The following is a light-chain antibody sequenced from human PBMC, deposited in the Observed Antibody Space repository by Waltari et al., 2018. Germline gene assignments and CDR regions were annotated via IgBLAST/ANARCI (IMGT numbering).Light chain of an antibody. V-gene: IGLV2-14*01. J-gene: IGLJ2*01. Sequence: QSPLTQPASVSGSPGQSITISCTGASSVVVAFNFVSCYHHHPGKAPKLIVYEVTNRHSGVSSRSSCSKSDHAASLTISVLQAEDEAEYDCSSYITTSTLWLFGGGTKLTVL. CDR1: SSVVVAFNF. CDR2: EVT. CDR3: SSYITTSTLWL.